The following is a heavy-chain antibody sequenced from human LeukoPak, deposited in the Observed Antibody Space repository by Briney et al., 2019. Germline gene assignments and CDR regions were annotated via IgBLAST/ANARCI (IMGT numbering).Heavy chain of an antibody. CDR3: ARAGSMWELPNYFDY. Sequence: SETLSLTCTVSGGTVSSGSYYWSWIRQPPGKGLEWIGNIYYSGSTNYNPSLKSRVTISVDPSKNQFSLKLSSVTAADTAVYYCARAGSMWELPNYFDYWGQGTLVTVSS. V-gene: IGHV4-61*01. CDR1: GGTVSSGSYY. CDR2: IYYSGST. D-gene: IGHD1-26*01. J-gene: IGHJ4*02.